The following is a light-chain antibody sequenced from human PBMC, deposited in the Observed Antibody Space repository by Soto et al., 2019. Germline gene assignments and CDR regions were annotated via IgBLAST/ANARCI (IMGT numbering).Light chain of an antibody. V-gene: IGKV3-20*01. CDR3: QQYGRSPFT. J-gene: IGKJ3*01. Sequence: ELVFTQSPGTLSLSPGERATLSCGASQSVTSSYLAWYQQKPGQAPRVLIYGTSSRATGIPDRFSGSESGTDVTLTISRLETEDGPVYYGQQYGRSPFTFGPGTKVDIK. CDR1: QSVTSSY. CDR2: GTS.